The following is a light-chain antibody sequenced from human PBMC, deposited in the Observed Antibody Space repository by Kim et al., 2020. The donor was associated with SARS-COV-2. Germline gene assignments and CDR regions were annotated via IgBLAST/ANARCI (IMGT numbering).Light chain of an antibody. CDR2: KAS. CDR3: QQYNSPPWT. CDR1: QSISSW. J-gene: IGKJ1*01. Sequence: ASVGDRVTITCRASQSISSWLAWYQQKPGKAPKLLIYKASSLESGVQSRFSGSGSGTEFTLTISSLQPDDFATYYCQQYNSPPWTFGQGTKVDIK. V-gene: IGKV1-5*03.